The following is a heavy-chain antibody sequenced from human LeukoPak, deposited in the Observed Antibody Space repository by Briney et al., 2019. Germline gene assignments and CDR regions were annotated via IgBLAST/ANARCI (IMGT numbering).Heavy chain of an antibody. CDR3: ARSGYYDSSGYYTLDGMDV. D-gene: IGHD3-22*01. Sequence: ASVKVSCKASGYTFTSYGISWVRQAPGQGLEWMGWISAYNGNTNYAQKLQGRVTMTTDTSTSTAYRELRSLRSDDTAVYYCARSGYYDSSGYYTLDGMDVWGQGTTVTVSS. V-gene: IGHV1-18*01. CDR2: ISAYNGNT. J-gene: IGHJ6*02. CDR1: GYTFTSYG.